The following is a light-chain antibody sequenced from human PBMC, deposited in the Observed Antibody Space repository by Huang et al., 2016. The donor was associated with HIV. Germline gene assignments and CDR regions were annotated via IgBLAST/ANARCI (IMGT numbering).Light chain of an antibody. CDR3: QQRSNSLT. CDR2: DAS. J-gene: IGKJ4*01. CDR1: QSLNKF. Sequence: EIVLTQSPDTLSLSPGQRATLSCRASQSLNKFLNWYQHKPGQAPRRLFYDASNRAAGIPARFNGSGSGTDFTLTITSLKPEDFAIYYCQQRSNSLTCGGGTKVEIK. V-gene: IGKV3-11*01.